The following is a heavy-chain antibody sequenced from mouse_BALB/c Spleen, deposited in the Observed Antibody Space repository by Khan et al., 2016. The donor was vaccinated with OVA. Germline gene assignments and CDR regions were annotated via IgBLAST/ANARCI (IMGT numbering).Heavy chain of an antibody. CDR3: ARGGYSAFAY. J-gene: IGHJ3*01. Sequence: QVQLQQSGPELVKPGASLKVSCKASGYTFTDYIIGWVKQSTRQGLEWIGDIFPGSDTPYYNEKFTEKATLPVDKSANTAYMPLSSLTSEDSAVYCCARGGYSAFAYWGLGTLVTVSA. CDR1: GYTFTDYI. CDR2: IFPGSDTP. V-gene: IGHV1-75*01. D-gene: IGHD2-14*01.